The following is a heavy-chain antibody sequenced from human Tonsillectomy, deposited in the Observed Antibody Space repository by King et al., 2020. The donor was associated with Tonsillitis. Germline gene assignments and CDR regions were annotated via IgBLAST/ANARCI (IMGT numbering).Heavy chain of an antibody. Sequence: VQLVESGGGLVKPGGSLRLSCAASGFTFSSYSMNWVRQAPGKGLEWVSSISSSTSYKYYADSVKGRFTISRDNAKNSLYLQMNSLRAEDTAVYYCARSAYYYDSSGTETYYYYCMDVWGQGTTVTVSS. D-gene: IGHD3-22*01. V-gene: IGHV3-21*01. CDR1: GFTFSSYS. CDR2: ISSSTSYK. J-gene: IGHJ6*02. CDR3: ARSAYYYDSSGTETYYYYCMDV.